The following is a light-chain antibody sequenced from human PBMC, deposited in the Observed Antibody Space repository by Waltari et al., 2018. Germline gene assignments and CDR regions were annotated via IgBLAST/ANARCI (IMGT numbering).Light chain of an antibody. CDR2: EVT. V-gene: IGLV2-8*01. J-gene: IGLJ2*01. CDR3: TSFAGGNTVI. CDR1: GSDVGAYNY. Sequence: QSALTQPPSASGSPGQPVTISCPGSGSDVGAYNYVSWYQHHPGKAPKLMIYEVTKRPSGVPNGFCGSKSDNSASLTVSGLQSDDEAYYYCTSFAGGNTVIFGGGTKLTVL.